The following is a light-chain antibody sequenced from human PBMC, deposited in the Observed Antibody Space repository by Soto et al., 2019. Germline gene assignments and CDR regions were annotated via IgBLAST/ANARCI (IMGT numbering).Light chain of an antibody. CDR1: QSISSW. J-gene: IGKJ1*01. CDR3: QQYNSYSGT. Sequence: DIQMTQSPSSVSASFGERITITCRASQSISSWLAWYQQKPGKAPKLLIYDASSLESGVPSRFSGSGSGTEFTLTISSLQPDDFATYYCQQYNSYSGTFGQGTKVDIK. V-gene: IGKV1-5*01. CDR2: DAS.